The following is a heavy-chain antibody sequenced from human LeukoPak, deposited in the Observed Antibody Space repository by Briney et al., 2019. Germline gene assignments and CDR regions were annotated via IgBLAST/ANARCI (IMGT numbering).Heavy chain of an antibody. CDR1: GFTFSSYS. V-gene: IGHV3-48*01. D-gene: IGHD2-2*01. CDR2: ISSSSSTL. Sequence: GGSLRLSCAASGFTFSSYSMNWVRQAPGKGLEWVSYISSSSSTLYYADSVKGRFTISRDNAKNSLYLQMNSLRAEDTAVYYCARDNVGYCSSTSCYGSFDIWGQGTMVTVSS. CDR3: ARDNVGYCSSTSCYGSFDI. J-gene: IGHJ3*02.